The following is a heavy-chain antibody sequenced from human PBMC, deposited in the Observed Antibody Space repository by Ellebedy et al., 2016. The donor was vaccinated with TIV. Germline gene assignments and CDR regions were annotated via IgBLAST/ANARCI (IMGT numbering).Heavy chain of an antibody. J-gene: IGHJ4*02. CDR2: IYNSGGT. D-gene: IGHD2-21*02. Sequence: MPSETLSLTCTVSAGSISTCVYHWGWCRQPPAERLEWMGGIYNSGGTHYNPSLKSQITISFDTAKNQFSLRLDSVTAADKAVYYCARHRTRTVSATAVFDYWGQGSLVTASA. CDR1: AGSISTCVYH. V-gene: IGHV4-39*01. CDR3: ARHRTRTVSATAVFDY.